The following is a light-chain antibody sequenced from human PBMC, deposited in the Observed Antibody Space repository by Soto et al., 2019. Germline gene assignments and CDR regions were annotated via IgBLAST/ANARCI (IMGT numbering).Light chain of an antibody. Sequence: QSVLTQPPSVSGAPGQRVTISCTGSHSNIGAGYDVHWYQQLPGTAPRLLIYVNNNRPSGVPDRFSGSKSDTSASLAITGLQVDDEAEYVCQSYDGSLSSAVFGGGTKLTVL. CDR2: VNN. CDR1: HSNIGAGYD. J-gene: IGLJ3*02. CDR3: QSYDGSLSSAV. V-gene: IGLV1-40*01.